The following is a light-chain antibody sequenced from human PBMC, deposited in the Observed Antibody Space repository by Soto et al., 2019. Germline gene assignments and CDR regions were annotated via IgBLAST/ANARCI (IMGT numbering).Light chain of an antibody. CDR3: CSYAGSYTGV. CDR1: SSDVGGYNY. Sequence: QSALTQPRSVSGSPGQSVTISCTGTSSDVGGYNYVSWYQQHPGKAPKLMIDDVSKRPSGVPDRFSGSKSGNTASLTISGLQAEDEADYYCCSYAGSYTGVFGGGTQRTVL. V-gene: IGLV2-11*01. J-gene: IGLJ2*01. CDR2: DVS.